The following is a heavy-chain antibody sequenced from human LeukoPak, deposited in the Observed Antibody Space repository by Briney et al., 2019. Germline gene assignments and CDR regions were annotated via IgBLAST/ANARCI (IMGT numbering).Heavy chain of an antibody. CDR1: GGSISSYY. J-gene: IGHJ4*02. Sequence: LETLSLTCTVSGGSISSYYWSWIRQPPGKGLEWIGYIYYSGSTNYNPSLKSRVTISVDTSKNQFSLKLSSVTAADTAVYYCARSAVAGSGYWGQGTLVTVSS. V-gene: IGHV4-59*01. D-gene: IGHD6-19*01. CDR3: ARSAVAGSGY. CDR2: IYYSGST.